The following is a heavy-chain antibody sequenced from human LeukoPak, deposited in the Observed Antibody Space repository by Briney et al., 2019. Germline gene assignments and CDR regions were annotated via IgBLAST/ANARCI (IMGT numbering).Heavy chain of an antibody. J-gene: IGHJ3*02. CDR1: RGSISGYY. D-gene: IGHD3-10*01. V-gene: IGHV4-59*07. CDR3: ARADGSVAWGAFGI. CDR2: IDYSGST. Sequence: SDTLSLTCSLSRGSISGYYWSWIRQPPGKGLEWIGSIDYSGSTHDNPSLKSRVTISVDTSKNQFSLKLTSMIAADTAVYYCARADGSVAWGAFGIWGQGRMVTVSA.